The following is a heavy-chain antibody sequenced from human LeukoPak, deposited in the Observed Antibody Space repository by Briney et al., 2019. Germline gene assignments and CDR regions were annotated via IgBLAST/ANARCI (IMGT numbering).Heavy chain of an antibody. V-gene: IGHV4-61*02. CDR3: ARDLYYDILTGYRLGVYYYYMDV. J-gene: IGHJ6*03. CDR2: IYISGST. Sequence: SQTLSLTCTVSGDSISSGDYYWSWIRQPAGKGLEWIGRIYISGSTNYNPSFKSRVTMSVDTSKNQFSLKLSSVTAADTAVYYCARDLYYDILTGYRLGVYYYYMDVWGKGTTVTISS. CDR1: GDSISSGDYY. D-gene: IGHD3-9*01.